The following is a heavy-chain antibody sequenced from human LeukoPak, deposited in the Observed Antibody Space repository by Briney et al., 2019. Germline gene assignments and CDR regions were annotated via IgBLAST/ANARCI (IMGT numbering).Heavy chain of an antibody. CDR3: VRDIGNFEIDY. V-gene: IGHV4-39*02. CDR1: GGSIASGSYY. J-gene: IGHJ4*02. CDR2: VHSNGKT. Sequence: SETLSLICSVSGGSIASGSYYRGWVRQSPGKGLDWIGSVHSNGKTYYNPSLNNRLIISADTSTDQFSLRLSPVTAADTAVYFCVRDIGNFEIDYWGQGTLVTVSS. D-gene: IGHD1-7*01.